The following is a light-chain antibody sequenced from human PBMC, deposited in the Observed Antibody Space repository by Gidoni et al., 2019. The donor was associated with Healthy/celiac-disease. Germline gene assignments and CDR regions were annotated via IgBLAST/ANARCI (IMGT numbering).Light chain of an antibody. CDR1: QSVSSSY. CDR2: GAS. V-gene: IGKV3-20*01. Sequence: EIVLTQSPGTLSLSPGARSTLSCRASQSVSSSYVAWYQQKPGRAPRLLIYGASSRATGIPDRFSGSGSVTDFTLTISRLESEDFAVYYCQQYGSSPTFXPXTKVDIK. J-gene: IGKJ3*01. CDR3: QQYGSSPT.